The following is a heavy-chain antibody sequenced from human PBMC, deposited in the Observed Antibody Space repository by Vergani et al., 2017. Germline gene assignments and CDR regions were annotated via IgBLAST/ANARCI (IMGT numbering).Heavy chain of an antibody. CDR1: GFSFTTYA. J-gene: IGHJ4*02. Sequence: EVQLLESGGDLVQPGGSLRLSCAASGFSFTTYAMSWVRQAPGKGLEWVSHISFTNSDIHYADSVKDRFTISRDNAKNSLYLLMNSLTAEDTAVYYCARDHVAPGLFFEYWGQGVLVTVSS. CDR2: ISFTNSDI. CDR3: ARDHVAPGLFFEY. D-gene: IGHD6-13*01. V-gene: IGHV3-48*04.